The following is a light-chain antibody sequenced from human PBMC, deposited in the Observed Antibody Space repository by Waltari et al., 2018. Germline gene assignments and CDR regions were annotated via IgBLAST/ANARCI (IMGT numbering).Light chain of an antibody. CDR3: SSYTSTSTVL. V-gene: IGLV2-14*03. J-gene: IGLJ2*01. CDR2: DVK. CDR1: SSDVGGYNY. Sequence: QSDLSQPASMSGSPGQSIPISCTGTSSDVGGYNYFSWYQEYPGKAPKLIIYDVKNRPSGVSNRFSGSKSGNTASLTISGLQAEDEADYYCSSYTSTSTVLFGGGTKVTVL.